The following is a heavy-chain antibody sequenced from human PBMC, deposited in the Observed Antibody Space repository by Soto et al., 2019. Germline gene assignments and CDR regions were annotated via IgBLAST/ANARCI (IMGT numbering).Heavy chain of an antibody. CDR1: GFTFKSYG. V-gene: IGHV3-30*18. CDR3: ANGIVVVPAAMHYYGMDV. D-gene: IGHD2-2*01. CDR2: ISYDGSNK. Sequence: GGSLRLSCAASGFTFKSYGMHWVRQAPGKGLEWVAVISYDGSNKYYADSVKGRFTISRDNSKNTLYLQMNSLRAEDTAVYYCANGIVVVPAAMHYYGMDVWGQGXTVTVSS. J-gene: IGHJ6*02.